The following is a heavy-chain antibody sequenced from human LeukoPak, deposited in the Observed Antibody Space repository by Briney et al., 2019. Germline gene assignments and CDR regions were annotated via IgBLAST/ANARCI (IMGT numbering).Heavy chain of an antibody. CDR1: GGSISSATYC. J-gene: IGHJ4*02. CDR3: ARDRRSWYRGFDN. D-gene: IGHD1-1*01. CDR2: IAYSGTT. V-gene: IGHV4-39*07. Sequence: SGTLSLTCTVSGGSISSATYCWDWYRPPPGKGLQWIGTIAYSGTTYYHPSLNDRPTLSAGTSKIRFSLYVLSVIAARTAVSSWARDRRSWYRGFDNWGQGTLVIVS.